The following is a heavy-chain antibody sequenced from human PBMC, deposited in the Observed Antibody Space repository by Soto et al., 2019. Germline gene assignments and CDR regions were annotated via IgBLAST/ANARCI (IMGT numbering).Heavy chain of an antibody. CDR1: GGSISSSSYY. CDR2: IYYSGST. J-gene: IGHJ3*02. D-gene: IGHD1-26*01. CDR3: ERQFLWELRPDAFDI. Sequence: PSETLSLTCTVSGGSISSSSYYWGWIRQPPGKGLEWIGSIYYSGSTYYNPSLKSRVTISVDTSKNQFSLKLSSVTAADTAVYYCERQFLWELRPDAFDIWGQGTMVTV. V-gene: IGHV4-39*01.